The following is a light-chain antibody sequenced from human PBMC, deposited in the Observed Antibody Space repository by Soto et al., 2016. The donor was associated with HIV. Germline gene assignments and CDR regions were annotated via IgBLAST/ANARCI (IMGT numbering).Light chain of an antibody. CDR1: QGISNY. V-gene: IGKV1-27*01. CDR2: AAS. Sequence: DIQMTQSPSSLSASVGDRVTITCRASQGISNYLAWYQQKAGKAPKLLISAASTLESGVPSRFRGSGSGTDFTLTITSLQPDDVATYYCQKYNGAPALTFGGGTKVE. J-gene: IGKJ4*01. CDR3: QKYNGAPALT.